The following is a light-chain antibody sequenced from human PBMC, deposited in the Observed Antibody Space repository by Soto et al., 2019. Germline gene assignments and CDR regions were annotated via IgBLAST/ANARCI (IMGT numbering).Light chain of an antibody. V-gene: IGLV2-14*03. Sequence: QAALTQPTSVSGSPGQSITISCTGNHNDIGAYDYVSWYQQHPGRAPRLLIHGVTTRPSGISDRFSASKSGLTASLTISGLQPEDEADYYCSSDAGNYTYVFGTGTKVTVL. CDR2: GVT. CDR3: SSDAGNYTYV. CDR1: HNDIGAYDY. J-gene: IGLJ1*01.